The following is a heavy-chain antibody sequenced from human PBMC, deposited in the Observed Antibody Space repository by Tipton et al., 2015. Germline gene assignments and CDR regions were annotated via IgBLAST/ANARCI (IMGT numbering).Heavy chain of an antibody. V-gene: IGHV4-39*01. CDR1: GGSISSSSYY. CDR2: ISYSGST. J-gene: IGHJ6*02. D-gene: IGHD2-2*01. CDR3: VSSYQYYSYYYGKDV. Sequence: TLSLTCTVSGGSISSSSYYWGWIRQPPGKGLEWIGSISYSGSTFYNPSLKSRPTISVDTSKNQFSLKLTSVTASDTAVYYCVSSYQYYSYYYGKDVWGQGTTVTVAS.